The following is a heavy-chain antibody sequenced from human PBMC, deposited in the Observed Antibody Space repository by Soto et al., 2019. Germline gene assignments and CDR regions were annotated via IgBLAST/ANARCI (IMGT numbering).Heavy chain of an antibody. J-gene: IGHJ4*02. V-gene: IGHV4-59*01. CDR1: GGSISSYY. Sequence: PSETLYLTCTVSGGSISSYYWSWIRQPPGKGLEWIGYIYYSGSTNYNPSLKSRVTISVDTSKNQFSLKLSSVTAADTAVYYCAREGNFEHYFDYWGQGTLVTVSS. CDR3: AREGNFEHYFDY. CDR2: IYYSGST.